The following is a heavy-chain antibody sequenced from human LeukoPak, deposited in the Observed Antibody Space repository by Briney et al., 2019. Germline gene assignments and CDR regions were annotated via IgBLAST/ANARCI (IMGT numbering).Heavy chain of an antibody. D-gene: IGHD5-18*01. CDR2: IYYTGST. J-gene: IGHJ4*02. V-gene: IGHV4-4*02. CDR3: ARGRTAMAIFDY. Sequence: PSETLSLTCGVSGGSISGTNWWSWVRQPPGQGLEWIGYIYYTGSTNYNPSLKSRVTISFDTSKNQFSLKLSSVTAADTAVYYCARGRTAMAIFDYWGQGTLVTVSS. CDR1: GGSISGTNW.